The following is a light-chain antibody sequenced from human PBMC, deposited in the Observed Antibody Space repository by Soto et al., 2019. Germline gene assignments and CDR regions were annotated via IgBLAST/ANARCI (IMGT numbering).Light chain of an antibody. Sequence: AIEVTQSPSSLSASVGDRVTVMCRASQGIRNDLSWYQQKPGKVPKLLVYAASILQSGVPSRFSGTTFGRNFPLTINSLQPDDFATYYCLQNYNSPWTFGQGTKVEIK. CDR3: LQNYNSPWT. V-gene: IGKV1-6*01. J-gene: IGKJ1*01. CDR1: QGIRND. CDR2: AAS.